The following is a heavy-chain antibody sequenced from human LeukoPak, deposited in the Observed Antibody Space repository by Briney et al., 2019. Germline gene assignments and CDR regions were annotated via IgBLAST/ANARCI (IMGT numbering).Heavy chain of an antibody. J-gene: IGHJ3*02. CDR3: ARGGNPTVTTSAFDI. Sequence: GESLKISCKGSGYRFTSYWIGWVRQMPGKGLEWMGIIYPGDSDTRYSPSFQGQVTISADKSISTAYLQWSSLKASDTAVYYCARGGNPTVTTSAFDIWGQGTMVTVSS. D-gene: IGHD4-17*01. CDR2: IYPGDSDT. V-gene: IGHV5-51*01. CDR1: GYRFTSYW.